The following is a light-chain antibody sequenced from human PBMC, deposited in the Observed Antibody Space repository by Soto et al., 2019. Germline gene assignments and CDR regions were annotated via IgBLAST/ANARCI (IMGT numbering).Light chain of an antibody. CDR3: QVWDSSSEYV. Sequence: SYELTQPPSVSLAPGQTARITCGGDNIGSKSVHWYQQKPGQAPVLVVYDDGDRPSGIPGRFSGSNSGNTATLTISRVEAGDEADYYCQVWDSSSEYVFG. CDR1: NIGSKS. CDR2: DDG. V-gene: IGLV3-21*02. J-gene: IGLJ1*01.